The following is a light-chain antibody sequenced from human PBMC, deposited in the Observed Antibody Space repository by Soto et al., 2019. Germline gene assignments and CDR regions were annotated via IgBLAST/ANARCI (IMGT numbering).Light chain of an antibody. CDR1: RSNIGSNT. J-gene: IGLJ2*01. CDR3: ATWDDSLNGLV. Sequence: QSVLTQPPSASGTPGQRVTISCSGSRSNIGSNTVNWYQQLPGTAPKLLIYSYNQRPSGVPDRFSGSKSGSSASLAISGLQSDDEADYYCATWDDSLNGLVFGGGTKLTVL. CDR2: SYN. V-gene: IGLV1-44*01.